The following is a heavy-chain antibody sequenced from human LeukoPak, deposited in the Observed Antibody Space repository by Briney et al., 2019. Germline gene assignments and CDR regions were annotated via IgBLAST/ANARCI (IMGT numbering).Heavy chain of an antibody. V-gene: IGHV3-23*01. Sequence: PGGSLRLSCAGSGFIISNYDMTWVRQAPGKGLEYVSGVSASGSITYYPDSVKGRFTISRDNSKSTVFLQVNSLRVEGTAVYYCARRGPYYFDFWGQGTLVTVSS. CDR1: GFIISNYD. CDR2: VSASGSIT. J-gene: IGHJ4*02. CDR3: ARRGPYYFDF. D-gene: IGHD3-16*01.